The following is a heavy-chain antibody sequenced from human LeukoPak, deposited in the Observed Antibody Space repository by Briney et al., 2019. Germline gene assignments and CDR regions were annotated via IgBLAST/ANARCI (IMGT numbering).Heavy chain of an antibody. D-gene: IGHD6-6*01. CDR3: ARAGSSSFLTDY. Sequence: GGSLRLSCAASGFTFSSYSMNWVRQAPGKGLEWVSSISSSSSYIYYADSVKGRFTISRDNAKNSLYLQMNSLRAEDTAVYYCARAGSSSFLTDYWGQGTLVTVCS. CDR2: ISSSSSYI. J-gene: IGHJ4*02. V-gene: IGHV3-21*01. CDR1: GFTFSSYS.